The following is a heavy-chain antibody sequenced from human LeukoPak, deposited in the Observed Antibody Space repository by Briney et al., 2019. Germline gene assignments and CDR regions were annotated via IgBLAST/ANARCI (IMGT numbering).Heavy chain of an antibody. CDR3: ARFEVPAAMPYFFDY. V-gene: IGHV3-23*01. CDR1: GFTFSSYA. CDR2: ISGSGGST. D-gene: IGHD2-2*01. J-gene: IGHJ4*02. Sequence: GGSLRLSCAASGFTFSSYAMSWVRQARGKGLEWVSAISGSGGSTYYADSVKGRFTISRDNSKNTLYLQMNSLRAEDTAVYYCARFEVPAAMPYFFDYWGQGTLVTVSS.